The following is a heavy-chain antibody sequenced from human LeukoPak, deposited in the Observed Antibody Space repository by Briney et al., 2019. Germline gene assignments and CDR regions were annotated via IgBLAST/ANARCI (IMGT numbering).Heavy chain of an antibody. Sequence: GESLRLSCAASGFTFSSYAMSWVRQAPGKGLEWVSGISGSGSSTYYADSVKGRFNISRGNSKNMVYLQMNRLRADDTAVYHCAKEGYASSWYRFDYWGQGTLVTVSS. CDR2: ISGSGSST. J-gene: IGHJ4*02. V-gene: IGHV3-23*01. CDR1: GFTFSSYA. D-gene: IGHD6-13*01. CDR3: AKEGYASSWYRFDY.